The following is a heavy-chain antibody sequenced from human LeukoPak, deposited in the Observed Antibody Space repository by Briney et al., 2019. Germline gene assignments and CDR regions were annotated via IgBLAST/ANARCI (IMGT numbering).Heavy chain of an antibody. Sequence: SETLSLTCSVSGGSVSNYYWSWIRQPPGKGLEWIGYISHSGSTNYNSSLKSRVTISVDTSKNQFSLKLSSVTAADTAVYYCASFSWGSGSYNQEAIWSWFDPWGQGTLVTVSS. J-gene: IGHJ5*02. CDR3: ASFSWGSGSYNQEAIWSWFDP. CDR2: ISHSGST. D-gene: IGHD3-10*01. V-gene: IGHV4-59*08. CDR1: GGSVSNYY.